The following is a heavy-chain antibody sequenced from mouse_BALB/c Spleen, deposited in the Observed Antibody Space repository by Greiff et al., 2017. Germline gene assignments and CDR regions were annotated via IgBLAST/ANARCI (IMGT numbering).Heavy chain of an antibody. V-gene: IGHV5-9-4*01. D-gene: IGHD1-1*02. J-gene: IGHJ4*01. Sequence: EVQGVESGGGLVKPGGSLKLSCAASGFTFSSYAMSWVRQSPEKRLEWVAEISSGGSYTYYPDTVTGRFTISRDNAKNTLYLEMSSLRSEDTAMYYCARERYDFYAMDYWGQGTSVTVSS. CDR2: ISSGGSYT. CDR1: GFTFSSYA. CDR3: ARERYDFYAMDY.